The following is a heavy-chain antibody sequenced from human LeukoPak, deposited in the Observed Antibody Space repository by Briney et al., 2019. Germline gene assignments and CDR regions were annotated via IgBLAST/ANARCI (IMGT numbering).Heavy chain of an antibody. CDR3: ARTVTIGYFDY. CDR2: FYSGGNT. Sequence: GGSLRLSCAASGFTVSRNYMSWVRQAPGKGLEWVSVFYSGGNTYYADSVKGRFTISRDNSKNTLYLQMNSLRAEDTAVYCCARTVTIGYFDYWGQGTLVTVSS. V-gene: IGHV3-53*01. J-gene: IGHJ4*02. D-gene: IGHD3-3*01. CDR1: GFTVSRNY.